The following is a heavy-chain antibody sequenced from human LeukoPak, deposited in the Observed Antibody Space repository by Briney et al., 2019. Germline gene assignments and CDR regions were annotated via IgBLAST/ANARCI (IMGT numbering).Heavy chain of an antibody. V-gene: IGHV3-7*01. Sequence: GASLLLSCASAGFTFTSYWMSCFRQPPRGGREWLANISQDGGATYYGASVKGRLTISIDNSKNSLFLQLNSLRAADTAVYYCATSRNTAGGPYWGQGTLVTVSS. CDR1: GFTFTSYW. CDR3: ATSRNTAGGPY. CDR2: ISQDGGAT. D-gene: IGHD6-13*01. J-gene: IGHJ4*02.